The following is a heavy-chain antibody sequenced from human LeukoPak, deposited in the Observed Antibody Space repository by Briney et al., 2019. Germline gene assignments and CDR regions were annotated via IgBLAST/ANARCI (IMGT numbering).Heavy chain of an antibody. J-gene: IGHJ4*02. V-gene: IGHV4-39*01. CDR2: IYYSGNT. CDR1: GGSISSSNYH. D-gene: IGHD6-13*01. Sequence: SETLSLTCTVSGGSISSSNYHWGWIRQPPGKGLEWIGSIYYSGNTYYNPSLKSRVTISVDTSKNQFSLKLSSVTAADTAVYYCASHSSSWYYFNYWGQGTLVTVSS. CDR3: ASHSSSWYYFNY.